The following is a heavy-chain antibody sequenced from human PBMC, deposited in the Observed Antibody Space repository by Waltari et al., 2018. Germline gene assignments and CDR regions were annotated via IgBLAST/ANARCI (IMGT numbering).Heavy chain of an antibody. CDR2: IYHSGTT. J-gene: IGHJ4*02. CDR3: ARQGSELGIDY. V-gene: IGHV4-38-2*01. D-gene: IGHD7-27*01. CDR1: GYSISNGFY. Sequence: QVQLVESGPGLVKPSEPLSLSCAVSGYSISNGFYWSWIRQPPGKGLEWVGSIYHSGTTHYNPSLKSRVSISVDTSKNQFSLKLNSVTAADTAVYYCARQGSELGIDYWGQGTLVTVSS.